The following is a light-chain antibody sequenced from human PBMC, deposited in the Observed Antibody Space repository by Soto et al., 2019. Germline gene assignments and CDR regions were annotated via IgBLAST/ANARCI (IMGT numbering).Light chain of an antibody. CDR2: AAS. Sequence: DIQMTQSPSSVSASVGDRVTITCRASQGISSWLAWYQQKPGKAPKLLIYAASNLQSGVPSRFRGTRLGTIVTPPSSRQQPEAFTASYCQQANSFTFTFGPGTKVDIK. V-gene: IGKV1-12*01. CDR1: QGISSW. CDR3: QQANSFTFT. J-gene: IGKJ3*01.